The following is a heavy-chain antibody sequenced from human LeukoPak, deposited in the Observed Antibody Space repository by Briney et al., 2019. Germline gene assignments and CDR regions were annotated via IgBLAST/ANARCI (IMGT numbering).Heavy chain of an antibody. CDR3: ARDHYDSSGPKGFDY. CDR1: GYTFTGYY. D-gene: IGHD3-22*01. CDR2: INPSGGST. J-gene: IGHJ4*02. Sequence: ASVKVSCKASGYTFTGYYMHWVRQAPGQGLEWMGIINPSGGSTSYAQKFQGRVTMTRDMSTSTVYMELSSLRSEDTAVYYCARDHYDSSGPKGFDYWGQGTLVTVSS. V-gene: IGHV1-46*01.